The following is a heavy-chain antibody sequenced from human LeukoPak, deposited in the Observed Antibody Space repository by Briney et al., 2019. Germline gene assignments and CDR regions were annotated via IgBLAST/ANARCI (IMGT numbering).Heavy chain of an antibody. D-gene: IGHD3-22*01. Sequence: GASVKVSCKASGYTFTSYYMHWVRQAPGQGLEWMGWINPNSGGTNYAQKFQGRVTMTRDTSISTAYMELSRLRSDDTAVYYCARVFQVKEKLNYYDSSGYLPSLFDYWGQGTLVTVSS. CDR1: GYTFTSYY. CDR3: ARVFQVKEKLNYYDSSGYLPSLFDY. V-gene: IGHV1-2*02. J-gene: IGHJ4*02. CDR2: INPNSGGT.